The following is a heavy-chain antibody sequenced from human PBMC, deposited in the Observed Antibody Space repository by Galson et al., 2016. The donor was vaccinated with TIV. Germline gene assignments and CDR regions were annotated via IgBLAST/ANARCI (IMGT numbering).Heavy chain of an antibody. J-gene: IGHJ6*03. CDR3: ARSGDRGGYMDV. V-gene: IGHV1-69*13. D-gene: IGHD3-10*01. Sequence: SVKVSCKASGDSFSSYTINWVRQAPGQGLEWMGGIVPIVGSISTAQRFQGSLTITADESTSKAYMELTSLTSDDTAVYYCARSGDRGGYMDVWGKGTTVTVSS. CDR2: IVPIVGSI. CDR1: GDSFSSYT.